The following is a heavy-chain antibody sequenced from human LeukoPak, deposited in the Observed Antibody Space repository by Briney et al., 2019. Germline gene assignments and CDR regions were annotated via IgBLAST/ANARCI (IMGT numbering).Heavy chain of an antibody. J-gene: IGHJ5*02. CDR1: GVSINTLY. CDR3: AQASGYDSGYDNYLKNSWFDP. CDR2: MSDTGRT. Sequence: SETLSLTCTVSGVSINTLYWRWIRPPTGEGLEWFGYMSDTGRTHYHLSLKSRLPISGDTPKNQISLTVNPVTAADTAVYSGAQASGYDSGYDNYLKNSWFDPWGQGTLVTVSS. D-gene: IGHD5-12*01. V-gene: IGHV4-59*11.